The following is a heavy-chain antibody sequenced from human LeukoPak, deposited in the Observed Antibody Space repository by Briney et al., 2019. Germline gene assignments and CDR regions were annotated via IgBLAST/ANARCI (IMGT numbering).Heavy chain of an antibody. Sequence: SETLSLTCAVSGGSIRSSSYYWGWIRQPPGKGLEWIGSIYYSGTTYYNPSLKSRVTISVDTSKSQFSLKLSSVTAADTALYYCARGDCSSSSCLFDYWGQGTLVTVSS. CDR1: GGSIRSSSYY. CDR2: IYYSGTT. CDR3: ARGDCSSSSCLFDY. V-gene: IGHV4-39*07. J-gene: IGHJ4*02. D-gene: IGHD2-2*01.